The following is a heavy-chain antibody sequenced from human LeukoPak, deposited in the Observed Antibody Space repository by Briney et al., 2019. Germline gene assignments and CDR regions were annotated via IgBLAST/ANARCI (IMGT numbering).Heavy chain of an antibody. D-gene: IGHD6-13*01. Sequence: SETLSLTCAVSGYSISSDYYWGWIRQPPGKGLEWIGSSHQSASTYYNPSLKSRVTISVDTSKNQFSLKASSVTAADAAVYYCARLQQDRGSTWYAEYYYYIDVWGKGTTVTVSS. CDR1: GYSISSDYY. V-gene: IGHV4-38-2*01. CDR3: ARLQQDRGSTWYAEYYYYIDV. J-gene: IGHJ6*03. CDR2: SHQSAST.